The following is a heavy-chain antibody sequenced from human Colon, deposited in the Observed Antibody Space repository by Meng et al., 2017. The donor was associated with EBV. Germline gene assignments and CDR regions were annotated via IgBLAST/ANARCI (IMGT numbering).Heavy chain of an antibody. Sequence: QRQASGPGLLQPSQPLSLTCAVSGGSITSGGYYWTWIRQPPGKGLEWIGYIFYTGSTYYNPSLKSRVTISLDTSKNQFSLKLSSVTAADTAVYYCARDQIGGDGWFDPWGRGTLVTVSS. D-gene: IGHD3-10*01. CDR1: GGSITSGGYY. CDR3: ARDQIGGDGWFDP. CDR2: IFYTGST. J-gene: IGHJ5*02. V-gene: IGHV4-30-4*01.